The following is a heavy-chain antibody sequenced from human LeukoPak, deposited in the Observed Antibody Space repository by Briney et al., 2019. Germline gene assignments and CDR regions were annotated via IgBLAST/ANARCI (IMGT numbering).Heavy chain of an antibody. CDR2: INHSGST. Sequence: SETLSLTCAVYGGSFSDYYWSWIRQRPGKGLEWIGEINHSGSTNYNPSLKSRVTISVDTSKNQFSLKLSSVTAADTAVYYCARIYTAMGYGYFDYWGQGNMVTVSS. D-gene: IGHD5-18*01. V-gene: IGHV4-34*01. J-gene: IGHJ4*02. CDR1: GGSFSDYY. CDR3: ARIYTAMGYGYFDY.